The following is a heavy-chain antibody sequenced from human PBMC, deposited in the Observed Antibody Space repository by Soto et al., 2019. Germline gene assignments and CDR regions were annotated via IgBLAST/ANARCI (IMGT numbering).Heavy chain of an antibody. V-gene: IGHV3-23*01. D-gene: IGHD4-17*01. J-gene: IGHJ4*02. CDR2: ISANSASI. CDR3: AKELGDFLPFDY. Sequence: EVQLLESGGGLVQPGGSLRLSCAASGFTFSTYAMSWVRQAPGKGLEWVSAISANSASIFYTDSVKGRFTISRDNSKNTLYLQMNRLRVEDTAVYYCAKELGDFLPFDYWGQGTLVTVSS. CDR1: GFTFSTYA.